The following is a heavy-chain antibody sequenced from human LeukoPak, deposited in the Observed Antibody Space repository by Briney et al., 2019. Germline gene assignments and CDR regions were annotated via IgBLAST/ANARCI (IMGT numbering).Heavy chain of an antibody. Sequence: RPGGSLRLSCAAPGFTFDDYGMSWVRQAPGKGLEWVSGINWNGGSTGYADSVKGRFTISRDNAKNSLYLQMNSLRAEDTALYYCARGFGSSGCDHCVGDAFDIWGQRTMVTVSS. CDR3: ARGFGSSGCDHCVGDAFDI. CDR2: INWNGGST. D-gene: IGHD6-19*01. CDR1: GFTFDDYG. J-gene: IGHJ3*02. V-gene: IGHV3-20*04.